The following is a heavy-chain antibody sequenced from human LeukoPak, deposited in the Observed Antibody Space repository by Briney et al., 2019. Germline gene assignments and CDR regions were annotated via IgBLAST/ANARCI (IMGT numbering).Heavy chain of an antibody. CDR3: ARLREYYYGSGSYYNYYYMDV. D-gene: IGHD3-10*01. Sequence: PSETLSLTCTVSGGSISSGSYYWGWIRQPPGKGLEWIGSIYHSGSTYYNPSLKSRVTISVDTSKNQFSLKLSSVTAADTAVYYCARLREYYYGSGSYYNYYYMDVWGKGTTVTVSS. V-gene: IGHV4-39*07. J-gene: IGHJ6*03. CDR1: GGSISSGSYY. CDR2: IYHSGST.